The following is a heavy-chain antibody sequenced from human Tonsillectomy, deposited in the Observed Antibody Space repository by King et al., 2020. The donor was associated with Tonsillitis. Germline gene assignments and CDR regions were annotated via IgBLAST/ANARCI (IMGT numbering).Heavy chain of an antibody. CDR3: AKVGNSSGWYNWFHP. V-gene: IGHV3-23*04. CDR2: ISGSGGSK. D-gene: IGHD3-22*01. Sequence: DVQLVESGGGLVQPGGSLRLSCAASGFTFSSYAMSWVRQAPGKGLEWVSAISGSGGSKYYADSGKGRFTISRDNSKNTLYLQMNSLRAEDTAVYYCAKVGNSSGWYNWFHPWGQGTLVTVSS. CDR1: GFTFSSYA. J-gene: IGHJ5*02.